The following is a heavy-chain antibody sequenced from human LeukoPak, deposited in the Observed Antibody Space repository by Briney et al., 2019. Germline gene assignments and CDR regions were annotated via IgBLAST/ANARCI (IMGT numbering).Heavy chain of an antibody. D-gene: IGHD3-22*01. V-gene: IGHV1-18*04. CDR2: ISAYNGNT. CDR1: GYTFTNYY. CDR3: ARGYYDSSGRGYYYYYYGMDV. J-gene: IGHJ6*02. Sequence: GASVKVSCKASGYTFTNYYIHWVRQAPGQGLEWMGWISAYNGNTNYAQKLQGRVTMTTDTSTSTAYMELRSLRSDDTAVYYCARGYYDSSGRGYYYYYYGMDVWGQGTTVTVSS.